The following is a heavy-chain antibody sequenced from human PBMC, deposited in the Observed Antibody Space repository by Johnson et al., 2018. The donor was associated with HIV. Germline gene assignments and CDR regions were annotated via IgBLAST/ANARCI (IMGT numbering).Heavy chain of an antibody. D-gene: IGHD3-16*01. CDR1: GFTVSSNY. V-gene: IGHV3-66*02. Sequence: EVQLLESGGGVVQPGGSLRLSCAASGFTVSSNYMSWVRQAPGKGLEWVSVIYSGGSTYYADSVKGRFTISRDNSKNTLYLQMNSLRAEDTAVYYCAASSAALVRGGDDAFDIWGQGTMVTVSS. CDR3: AASSAALVRGGDDAFDI. J-gene: IGHJ3*02. CDR2: IYSGGST.